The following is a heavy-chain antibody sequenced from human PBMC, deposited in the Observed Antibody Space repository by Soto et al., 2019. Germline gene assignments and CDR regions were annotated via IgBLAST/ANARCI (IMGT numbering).Heavy chain of an antibody. V-gene: IGHV3-53*02. CDR1: GFTVSNHY. CDR3: ATYTRVAY. Sequence: EVQLVETGGGLIQPGGSLRLSCAASGFTVSNHYMSWVRQAPGKGLEWVSLIYSGGSTFYADSVKSRFTIYRDNSKNTQMLQKNSLRAEVTAVYSCATYTRVAYWGQGTLVTVSS. J-gene: IGHJ1*01. CDR2: IYSGGST. D-gene: IGHD2-2*02.